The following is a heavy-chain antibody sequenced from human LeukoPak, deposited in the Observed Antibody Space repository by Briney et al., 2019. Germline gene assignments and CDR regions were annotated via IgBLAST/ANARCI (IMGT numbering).Heavy chain of an antibody. CDR3: AKAILGYCSGGSGSYFDY. CDR2: IGYEGSNK. V-gene: IGHV3-33*06. CDR1: GLTFGSYG. Sequence: GGSLRPSGEAPGLTFGSYGMHWVRQAPGKGLGGVAVIGYEGSNKYYADSVKGRFTISRDNSKNTLYLQMNSLRAEDTAVYYCAKAILGYCSGGSGSYFDYWGQGTLVTVSS. J-gene: IGHJ4*02. D-gene: IGHD2-15*01.